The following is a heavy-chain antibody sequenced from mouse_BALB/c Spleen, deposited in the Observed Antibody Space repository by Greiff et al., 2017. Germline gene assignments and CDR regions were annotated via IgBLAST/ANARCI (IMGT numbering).Heavy chain of an antibody. CDR2: ISSGSSTI. J-gene: IGHJ4*01. CDR1: GFTFSSFG. CDR3: ARAPSYDGYSRYAMDY. Sequence: EVQLVESGGGLVQPGGSRKLSCAASGFTFSSFGMHWVRQAPEKGLEWVAYISSGSSTIYYADTVKGRFTISRDNPKNTLFLQMTSLRSEDTAMYYCARAPSYDGYSRYAMDYWGQGTSVTVSS. V-gene: IGHV5-17*02. D-gene: IGHD2-3*01.